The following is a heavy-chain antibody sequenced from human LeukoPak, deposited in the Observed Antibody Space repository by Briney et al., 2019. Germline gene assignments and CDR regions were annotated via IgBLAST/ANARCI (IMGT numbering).Heavy chain of an antibody. CDR2: IYSGGST. V-gene: IGHV3-66*01. Sequence: GGSLRLSCEASGFIFGNYYMSWVRQAPGKGLEWVSVIYSGGSTYYADSVKGRFTISRDNSKNTLYLQMNSLRAEDTAVYYCARGYADYGGNFRFDYWGQGTLVTVSS. J-gene: IGHJ4*02. CDR1: GFIFGNYY. CDR3: ARGYADYGGNFRFDY. D-gene: IGHD4-23*01.